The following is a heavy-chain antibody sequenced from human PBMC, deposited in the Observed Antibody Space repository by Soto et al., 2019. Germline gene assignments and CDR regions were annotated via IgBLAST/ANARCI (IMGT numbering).Heavy chain of an antibody. J-gene: IGHJ6*02. Sequence: GGSLRLSCAASGFTFSGYAMGWVRQAPGKGLEWVSSISGSGGSTYYADSVKGRFTISRDNSENTLYLQMNSLRAEDTAVYYCAKDRLLMDVWGQGTTVTVS. CDR2: ISGSGGST. V-gene: IGHV3-23*01. CDR3: AKDRLLMDV. CDR1: GFTFSGYA. D-gene: IGHD2-15*01.